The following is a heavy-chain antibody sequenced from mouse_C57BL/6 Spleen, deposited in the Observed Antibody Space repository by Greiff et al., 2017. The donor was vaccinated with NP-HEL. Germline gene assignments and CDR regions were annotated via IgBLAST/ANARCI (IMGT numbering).Heavy chain of an antibody. Sequence: EVKLVESGPGLVKPSQSLSLTCSVTGYSITSGYYWNWIRQFPGNKLAWMGYISYDGSNNYNPSLKNRISITRDTSKNQFFLKLNSVTTKDTATYYCARGYDWGFAYWGQGTLVTVSA. D-gene: IGHD2-4*01. CDR3: ARGYDWGFAY. J-gene: IGHJ3*01. CDR1: GYSITSGYY. V-gene: IGHV3-6*01. CDR2: ISYDGSN.